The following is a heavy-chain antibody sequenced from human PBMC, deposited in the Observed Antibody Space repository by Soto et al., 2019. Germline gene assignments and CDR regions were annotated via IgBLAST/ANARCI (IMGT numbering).Heavy chain of an antibody. J-gene: IGHJ4*02. CDR1: GFTFSSYA. CDR2: ISGSGGST. Sequence: GGSLRLSCAASGFTFSSYAMSWVRQAPGKGLEWVSAISGSGGSTYYADSVKGRFTISRDNSKNTLYLQMNSLRAEDTAVYYCANSWYYDFWSGYYGGSLGYFDYWGQGTLVTVSS. CDR3: ANSWYYDFWSGYYGGSLGYFDY. D-gene: IGHD3-3*01. V-gene: IGHV3-23*01.